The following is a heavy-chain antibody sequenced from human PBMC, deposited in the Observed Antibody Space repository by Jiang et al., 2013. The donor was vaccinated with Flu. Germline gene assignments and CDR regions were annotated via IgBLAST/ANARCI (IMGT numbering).Heavy chain of an antibody. V-gene: IGHV1-2*02. J-gene: IGHJ4*02. CDR3: ARALTYSFDF. Sequence: GAEVKKPGASVKVSCRTSGYSFTGYYIHWVRQAPGQGLEWMAYINPDSGGTIYAQKFQGRVTMTRDTSINTAFMELSRLRFDDTAVYYCARALTYSFDFWGQGTLVAVSS. D-gene: IGHD4/OR15-4a*01. CDR2: INPDSGGT. CDR1: GYSFTGYY.